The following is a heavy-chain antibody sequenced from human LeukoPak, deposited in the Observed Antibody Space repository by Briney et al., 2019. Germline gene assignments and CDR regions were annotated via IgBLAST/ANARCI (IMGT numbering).Heavy chain of an antibody. J-gene: IGHJ3*02. CDR1: GFNSGNYW. V-gene: IGHV3-7*01. CDR2: IKQDGIET. Sequence: GGSLRLSCAASGFNSGNYWMSWVRQAPGQRLEWLANIKQDGIETYYLDSVKGRFTISRDSARNSVYPQMNSLRADETAVYFCARFIASPGPDAFDIWGQGTLVTVSS. D-gene: IGHD6-13*01. CDR3: ARFIASPGPDAFDI.